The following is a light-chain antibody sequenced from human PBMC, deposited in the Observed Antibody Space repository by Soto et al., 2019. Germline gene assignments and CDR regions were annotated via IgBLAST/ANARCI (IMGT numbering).Light chain of an antibody. V-gene: IGKV1-5*01. CDR1: QSISSW. Sequence: DIQMTQSPSTLSASVGDRVTITCRASQSISSWLAWYQQKLGKAPKALIYDASSLESGVPSRFSGSGSGTEFSLTISSLQPDDFATYYCQKYSHYWTFGQGTKVDIK. J-gene: IGKJ1*01. CDR3: QKYSHYWT. CDR2: DAS.